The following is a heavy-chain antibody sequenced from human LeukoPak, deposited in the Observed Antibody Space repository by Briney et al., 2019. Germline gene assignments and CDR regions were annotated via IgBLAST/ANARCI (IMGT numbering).Heavy chain of an antibody. CDR1: GFTFSSYA. CDR2: IGRSGADI. V-gene: IGHV3-23*01. D-gene: IGHD4-17*01. CDR3: AKYAPPTTVVTRYFDY. Sequence: GGSLRLSCAASGFTFSSYAMTWVRQAPGKGLEWISVIGRSGADIQYADSVKGRFTISRDNSKNTLYLQMNSLRAEDTALYYCAKYAPPTTVVTRYFDYWGQGALVTVS. J-gene: IGHJ4*02.